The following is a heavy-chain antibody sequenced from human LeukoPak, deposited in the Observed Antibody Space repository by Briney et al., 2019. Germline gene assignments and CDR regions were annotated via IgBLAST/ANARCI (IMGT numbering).Heavy chain of an antibody. CDR1: GFTFSAYS. D-gene: IGHD6-19*01. V-gene: IGHV3-48*04. CDR3: ARVRYDSGWFDY. J-gene: IGHJ5*01. Sequence: GGSLRLSCAASGFTFSAYSMTWVRQAPGKGLECIASVTGSGNSRVFADSVKGRFSISRDNAKNSLDLQLNNLSAEDTATYYCARVRYDSGWFDYWGQGTLVTVSS. CDR2: VTGSGNSR.